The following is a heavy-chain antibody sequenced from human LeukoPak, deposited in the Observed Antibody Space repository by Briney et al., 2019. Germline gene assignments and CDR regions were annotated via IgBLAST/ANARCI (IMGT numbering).Heavy chain of an antibody. J-gene: IGHJ4*02. CDR2: ISAYNGNT. D-gene: IGHD3-10*01. CDR3: ARGGASGSGSYYLLDY. V-gene: IGHV1-18*01. CDR1: GYTFTNYG. Sequence: ASVKVSCKASGYTFTNYGISWVRQAPGQGLEWMGWISAYNGNTNYAQKLQGRVTMTTDTSTSTAYMELRSLRSDDTAVYYCARGGASGSGSYYLLDYWGQGTLVTVSS.